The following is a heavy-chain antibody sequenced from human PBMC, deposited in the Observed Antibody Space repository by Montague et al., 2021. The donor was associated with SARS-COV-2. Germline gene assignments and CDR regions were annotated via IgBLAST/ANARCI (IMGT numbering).Heavy chain of an antibody. Sequence: SETLSLTCTVSGGSISSYYCCWSRKRQRTGLERNGNSYYSGSTNSNHTLKRRSTISLDTSKNQFSLKLSSVTAADTAVYYCSRGRHGPDAFDIWGQGTLVTVSS. J-gene: IGHJ3*02. CDR1: GGSISSYY. V-gene: IGHV4-59*01. CDR3: SRGRHGPDAFDI. D-gene: IGHD2-8*01. CDR2: SYYSGST.